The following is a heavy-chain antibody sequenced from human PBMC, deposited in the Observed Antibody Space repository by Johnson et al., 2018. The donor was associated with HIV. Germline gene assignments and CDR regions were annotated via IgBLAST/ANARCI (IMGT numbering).Heavy chain of an antibody. CDR2: ISGSGGST. D-gene: IGHD6-13*01. V-gene: IGHV3-23*04. J-gene: IGHJ3*02. CDR3: ARAGRQQLVLDAFDI. CDR1: GFTFGDYA. Sequence: VQLVESGGGLVQPGRSLRLSCTASGFTFGDYAMSWVRQAPGKGLEWVSAISGSGGSTYYADSVKGRFTISRDNSKNTLYLQMNSLRAEDTAVYYCARAGRQQLVLDAFDIWGQGTMVTVSS.